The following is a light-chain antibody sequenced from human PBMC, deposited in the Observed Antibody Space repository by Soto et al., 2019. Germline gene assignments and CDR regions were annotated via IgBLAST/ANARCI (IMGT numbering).Light chain of an antibody. CDR1: GSDVGAYNY. Sequence: QSALTQPPSASGSPGQSVTISCTGTGSDVGAYNYVSWYQQHPGKAPKLLIYDVTKRPSGVPDRFSGSKSGNTASLTVSGLQAEDEADYYCSSLAGGNIREVFGTGTKLTVL. V-gene: IGLV2-8*01. CDR2: DVT. CDR3: SSLAGGNIREV. J-gene: IGLJ1*01.